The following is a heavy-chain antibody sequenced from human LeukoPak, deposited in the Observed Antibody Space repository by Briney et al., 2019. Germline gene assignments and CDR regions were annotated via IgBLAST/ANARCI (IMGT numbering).Heavy chain of an antibody. CDR3: ARIQFYYSSRAPYYMDV. Sequence: SETLSLTCTVSGYSISNGYYWGWIRQPPGKGLEWIGNIYYSGNTYYKPSLKSRVTISVDTSRNQFSLKLSSVTAADTAVYYCARIQFYYSSRAPYYMDVWGKGTTVTVSS. V-gene: IGHV4-38-2*02. CDR2: IYYSGNT. D-gene: IGHD3-10*01. J-gene: IGHJ6*03. CDR1: GYSISNGYY.